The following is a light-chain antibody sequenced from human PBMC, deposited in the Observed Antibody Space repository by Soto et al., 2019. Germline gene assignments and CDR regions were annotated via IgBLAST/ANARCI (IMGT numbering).Light chain of an antibody. V-gene: IGKV3-20*01. CDR1: QSFGYNY. J-gene: IGKJ1*01. CDR3: QQYGDLTWT. Sequence: TPLTQSPGTLASSPGERATVAXRASQSFGYNYLAWYQQKPGXAPRXXXYGXSSRATGIPDRLSGSGSGTDFTLTIDRLESEYFAVYFFQQYGDLTWTFGQGTKVDIK. CDR2: GXS.